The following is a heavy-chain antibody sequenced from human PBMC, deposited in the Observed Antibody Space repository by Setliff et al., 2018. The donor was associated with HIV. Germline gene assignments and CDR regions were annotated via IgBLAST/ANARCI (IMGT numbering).Heavy chain of an antibody. Sequence: TLSLTCTVSGGSIWNYYWSWIRQPPGKGLEWIGTIYYSGSTYYNPSLTSRAAIFVDTSKNQISLKLSSVTAADTAVYYCASLNGSESPYIYYYYMDVWGKGTTVTVSS. V-gene: IGHV4-39*01. J-gene: IGHJ6*03. CDR1: GGSIWNYY. D-gene: IGHD3-10*01. CDR3: ASLNGSESPYIYYYYMDV. CDR2: IYYSGST.